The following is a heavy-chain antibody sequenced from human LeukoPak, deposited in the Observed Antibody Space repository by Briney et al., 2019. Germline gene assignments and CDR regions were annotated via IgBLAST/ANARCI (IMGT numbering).Heavy chain of an antibody. CDR3: ARGGSMVRGNYYYYYYMDV. V-gene: IGHV4-34*01. CDR2: INHSGST. J-gene: IGHJ6*03. CDR1: GGSFSGYY. Sequence: KASETLSPTCAVYGGSFSGYYWSWIRQPPGKGLEWIGEINHSGSTNYNPSLKSRVTISVDTSKNQFSLKLSSVTAADTAVYYCARGGSMVRGNYYYYYYMDVWGKGTTVTVSS. D-gene: IGHD3-10*01.